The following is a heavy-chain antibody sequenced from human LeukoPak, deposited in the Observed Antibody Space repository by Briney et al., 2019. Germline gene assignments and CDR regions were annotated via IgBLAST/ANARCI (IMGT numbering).Heavy chain of an antibody. V-gene: IGHV1-3*01. CDR1: GYTFTSYA. CDR3: ARELVDTAMDVWFDP. D-gene: IGHD5-18*01. CDR2: INAGNGNT. Sequence: ASVKVSCKASGYTFTSYAMHWVRQARGQRLEWMGGINAGNGNTKYSQKFQGRVTITRDTSASTAFMELSSLRSEDTAVYYCARELVDTAMDVWFDPWGQGALVTVSS. J-gene: IGHJ5*02.